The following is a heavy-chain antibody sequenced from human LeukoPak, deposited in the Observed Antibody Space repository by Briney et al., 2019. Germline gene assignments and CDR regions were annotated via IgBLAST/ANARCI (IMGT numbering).Heavy chain of an antibody. CDR3: ARGKANWGLSPRYYFDY. Sequence: PGGSLRLSCAASGFTFSSYSMNWVRQAPGKGLEWVSSISSSSSYIYYADSVKGRFTISRDNAKNSLYLQMNSLRAEDTAVYYCARGKANWGLSPRYYFDYWGQGTLVTVSS. CDR1: GFTFSSYS. D-gene: IGHD7-27*01. CDR2: ISSSSSYI. V-gene: IGHV3-21*01. J-gene: IGHJ4*02.